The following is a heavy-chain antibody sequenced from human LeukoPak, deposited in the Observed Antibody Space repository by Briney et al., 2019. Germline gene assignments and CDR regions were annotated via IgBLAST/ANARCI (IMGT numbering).Heavy chain of an antibody. D-gene: IGHD5-18*01. V-gene: IGHV4-59*01. CDR1: GGSINNYY. J-gene: IGHJ4*02. CDR2: IYYSGST. Sequence: SETLFLTCTVSGGSINNYYWSWIRQPPGKGLEWIGYIYYSGSTNYNPSLKSRVSISVDTSKNQFSLKLSSVTAADTAVYYCARIVPYNYGYVDYWGQGTLVTVSS. CDR3: ARIVPYNYGYVDY.